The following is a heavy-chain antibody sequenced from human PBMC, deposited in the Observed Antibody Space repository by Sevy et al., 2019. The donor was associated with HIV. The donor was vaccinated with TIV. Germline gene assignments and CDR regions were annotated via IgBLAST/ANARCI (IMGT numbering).Heavy chain of an antibody. CDR2: FSFGCGKI. D-gene: IGHD2-2*01. Sequence: GGSLRLSCAASGFTFSNYAMSWVRQAPGKGLGWVATFSFGCGKINHADSVKGRFTISRDNSKNTLYRQMNSLRAEDTAVYYCAREGCSRPHDYWGQGTLVTVSS. J-gene: IGHJ4*02. CDR3: AREGCSRPHDY. CDR1: GFTFSNYA. V-gene: IGHV3-23*01.